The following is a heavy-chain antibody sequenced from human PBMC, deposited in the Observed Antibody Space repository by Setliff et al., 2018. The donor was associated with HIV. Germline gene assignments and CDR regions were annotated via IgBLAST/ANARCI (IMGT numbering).Heavy chain of an antibody. V-gene: IGHV4-59*08. J-gene: IGHJ6*03. CDR1: GGSTNNYY. CDR3: ARIVRWELVATSTFFYYYMDV. Sequence: SETLSLTCAVSGGSTNNYYLTWIRQPPGKGLEWIGSVSNGGGTNYNPSLKSRVSISVDTSKNQFSLKLSSVTAADTAVYYCARIVRWELVATSTFFYYYMDVWGKGTTVTVSS. CDR2: VSNGGGT. D-gene: IGHD1-26*01.